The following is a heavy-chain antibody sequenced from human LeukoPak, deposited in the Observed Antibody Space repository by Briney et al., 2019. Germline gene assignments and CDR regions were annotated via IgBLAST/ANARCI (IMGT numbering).Heavy chain of an antibody. CDR1: GFTFSSYS. J-gene: IGHJ6*03. CDR2: ISSSSSYI. Sequence: GGSLRLSCAASGFTFSSYSMNWVRQAPGKGLEWVSSISSSSSYIYYADSVKGRFTISRDNAKNSLYLQIDSRRADDTAGYYCARDLGREGGYYMDVWGKGTTVTVSS. D-gene: IGHD2-15*01. CDR3: ARDLGREGGYYMDV. V-gene: IGHV3-21*01.